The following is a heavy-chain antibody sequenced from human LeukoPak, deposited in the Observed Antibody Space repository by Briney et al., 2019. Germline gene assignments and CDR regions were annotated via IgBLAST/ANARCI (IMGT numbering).Heavy chain of an antibody. V-gene: IGHV3-21*01. Sequence: GGSLRLSCAASGFTFSSYSMNWVRQAPGKGLEWVSSISSSSSYIYYADSVKGRFTISRDNAKNSLYLQMNSLRAEDTAVYYCARDRALYCYDSSGQGGAFDYWGQGTLVTVSS. D-gene: IGHD3-22*01. CDR1: GFTFSSYS. CDR3: ARDRALYCYDSSGQGGAFDY. J-gene: IGHJ4*02. CDR2: ISSSSSYI.